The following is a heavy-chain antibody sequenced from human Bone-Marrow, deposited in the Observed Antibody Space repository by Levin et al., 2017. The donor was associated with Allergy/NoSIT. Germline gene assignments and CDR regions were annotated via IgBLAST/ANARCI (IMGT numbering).Heavy chain of an antibody. CDR1: GFTFSSYA. J-gene: IGHJ4*02. V-gene: IGHV3-30-3*01. D-gene: IGHD3-16*01. CDR2: ISYDGTNK. CDR3: ARGGTLSPVLGEFDY. Sequence: PGGSLRLSCAASGFTFSSYAVHWVRQAPGKGLEWVAVISYDGTNKYYTDSVKGRFTISRDNSKNTLYLQMNSLRAEDTAVYYCARGGTLSPVLGEFDYWGQGTLVTVSS.